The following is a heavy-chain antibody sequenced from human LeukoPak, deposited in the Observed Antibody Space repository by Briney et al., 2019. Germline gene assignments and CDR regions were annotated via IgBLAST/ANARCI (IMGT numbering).Heavy chain of an antibody. J-gene: IGHJ4*02. CDR3: ARSIFGVVIILSPFDY. V-gene: IGHV3-23*01. D-gene: IGHD3-3*01. Sequence: GGSLRLSCAASGFTFSAYAMSWVRQAPGKGLEWVSAISPSDDSTYYADSVKGRFTVSRDNSKNTLYLQMNSLRAEDTAVYYCARSIFGVVIILSPFDYWGQGTLVTVSS. CDR1: GFTFSAYA. CDR2: ISPSDDST.